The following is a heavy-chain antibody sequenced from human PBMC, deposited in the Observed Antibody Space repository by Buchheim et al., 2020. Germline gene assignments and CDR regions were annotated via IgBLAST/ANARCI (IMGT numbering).Heavy chain of an antibody. V-gene: IGHV3-11*01. CDR3: ARYAYGVRRWFDS. Sequence: QVQLVESGGGLVKPGGSLRLSCAASGFTFSDYYMTWIRQAPGKGLEWISYIRSTGSVHYADSVKGRFTISRDNAKNSLSLQMNTLRGEDTAVYYCARYAYGVRRWFDSWGQGTL. D-gene: IGHD4/OR15-4a*01. J-gene: IGHJ5*01. CDR2: IRSTGSV. CDR1: GFTFSDYY.